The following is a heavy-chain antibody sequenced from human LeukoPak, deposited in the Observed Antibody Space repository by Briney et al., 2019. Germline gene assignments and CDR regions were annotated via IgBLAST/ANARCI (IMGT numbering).Heavy chain of an antibody. CDR3: ASEGMTTVTHTGTQTGSTYSDP. Sequence: SVKVSCKASGGTFSSYAISWVRQAPGQGLEWMGGIIPIFGTANYAQKFQGRVTITADESTSTAYMELSSLRSEDTAVYYCASEGMTTVTHTGTQTGSTYSDPWGQGTLVTVSS. D-gene: IGHD4-17*01. V-gene: IGHV1-69*01. CDR2: IIPIFGTA. J-gene: IGHJ5*02. CDR1: GGTFSSYA.